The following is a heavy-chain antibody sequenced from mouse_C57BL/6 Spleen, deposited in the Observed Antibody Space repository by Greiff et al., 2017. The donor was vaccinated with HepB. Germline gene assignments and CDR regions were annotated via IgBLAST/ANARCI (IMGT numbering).Heavy chain of an antibody. D-gene: IGHD1-1*01. CDR1: GYSFTSYY. CDR2: IYPGSGNT. J-gene: IGHJ4*01. CDR3: ARSLYYYGRESGAMDY. Sequence: QVQLQQSGPELVKPGASVKISCKASGYSFTSYYIHWVKQRPGQGLEWIGWIYPGSGNTKYNEKFKGKATLTADTSSSTAYMQLSSLTSEDSAVYYCARSLYYYGRESGAMDYWGQGTSVTVSS. V-gene: IGHV1-66*01.